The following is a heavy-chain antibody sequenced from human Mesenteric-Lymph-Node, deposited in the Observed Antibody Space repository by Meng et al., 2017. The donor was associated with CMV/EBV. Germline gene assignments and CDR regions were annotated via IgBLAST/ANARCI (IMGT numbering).Heavy chain of an antibody. Sequence: ASVKVSCKASGYTFTSYYMHWVRQAPGQGLEWMGIINPSGGSTSYAQKFQGRVTITADKSTSTAYMELSSLRSEDTAVYYCARDFRALTMVRGVQYPLGGWGQGTLVTVSS. CDR2: INPSGGST. D-gene: IGHD3-10*01. J-gene: IGHJ4*02. V-gene: IGHV1-46*01. CDR1: GYTFTSYY. CDR3: ARDFRALTMVRGVQYPLGG.